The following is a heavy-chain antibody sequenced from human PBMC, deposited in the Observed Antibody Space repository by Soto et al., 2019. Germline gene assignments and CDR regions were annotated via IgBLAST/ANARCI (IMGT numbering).Heavy chain of an antibody. CDR1: CGSFIGYY. D-gene: IGHD6-13*01. CDR3: ARLTAAGSYYYYGMDV. V-gene: IGHV4-34*01. CDR2: INHSGST. J-gene: IGHJ6*02. Sequence: PSETLSLTCAVYCGSFIGYYWSWIRQPPGKGLEWIGEINHSGSTNYNPSLKSRVTISVDTSKNQFSLKLSSVTAADTAVYYCARLTAAGSYYYYGMDVWGQGTTVTVSS.